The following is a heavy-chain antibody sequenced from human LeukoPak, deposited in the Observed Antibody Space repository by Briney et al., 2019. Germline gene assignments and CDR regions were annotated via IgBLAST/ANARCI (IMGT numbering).Heavy chain of an antibody. CDR3: ARVHYYDRSGSHFDY. CDR1: GYTFTTYD. V-gene: IGHV1-18*01. D-gene: IGHD3-22*01. Sequence: ASVKVSCKAAGYTFTTYDLTRLRQAPAQGLEWMGWISANTGNTNYAQKFQGRATMTRDTSTSTAYMELRSLRSDDTAVYYCARVHYYDRSGSHFDYWGQGTPVTVSS. CDR2: ISANTGNT. J-gene: IGHJ4*02.